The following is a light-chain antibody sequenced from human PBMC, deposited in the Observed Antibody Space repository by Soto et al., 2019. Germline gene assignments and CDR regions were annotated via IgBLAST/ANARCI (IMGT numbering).Light chain of an antibody. CDR2: AAS. J-gene: IGKJ1*01. Sequence: ELVLTQSPGTLSLSAGEGATLXXRARQSVSSYYLAWYQQKPGQAPRXXIYAASSRATGIPARFSGSGSGTDFTLTISSLEPEDFAVYYCQHRFNWPWTFGQGTKVDIK. CDR3: QHRFNWPWT. V-gene: IGKV3D-20*02. CDR1: QSVSSYY.